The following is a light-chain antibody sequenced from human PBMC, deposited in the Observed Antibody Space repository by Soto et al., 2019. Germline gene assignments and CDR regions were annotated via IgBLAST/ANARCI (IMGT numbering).Light chain of an antibody. CDR1: SSDIGAYDF. Sequence: QSVLTQPPSASGSPGQSVTISCTGTSSDIGAYDFVCWYQQHPGKAPKLIIYDVTKRPSGVPDRISGSKSGNTASLTVSGLRAEDEADYYCTSYAGSDSLVFGGGTQLTVL. CDR2: DVT. V-gene: IGLV2-8*01. J-gene: IGLJ2*01. CDR3: TSYAGSDSLV.